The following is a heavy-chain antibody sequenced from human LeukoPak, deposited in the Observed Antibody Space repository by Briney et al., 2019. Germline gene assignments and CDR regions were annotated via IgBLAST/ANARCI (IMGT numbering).Heavy chain of an antibody. CDR3: ASIVPNVVATMITDY. V-gene: IGHV3-53*01. Sequence: TGGSLRLSCAASGFSVSSNYMSWVRQAPGKGLEWASVIYSDGRTYYTDSVKGRFTISRDNSKNTLYLQMNSLRAEDTAVYYCASIVPNVVATMITDYWGQGTLVTVSP. CDR1: GFSVSSNY. D-gene: IGHD5-12*01. CDR2: IYSDGRT. J-gene: IGHJ4*02.